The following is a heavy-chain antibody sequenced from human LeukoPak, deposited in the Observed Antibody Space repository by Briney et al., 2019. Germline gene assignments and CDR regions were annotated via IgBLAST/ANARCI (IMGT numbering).Heavy chain of an antibody. J-gene: IGHJ6*03. CDR3: ARNGINYDFWSGYYGSYYYMDV. D-gene: IGHD3-3*01. CDR1: GFTFTTYW. CDR2: IKQDGTEK. Sequence: GGSLRLSCAASGFTFTTYWMSWVRQAPGKGLEWVANIKQDGTEKYYVDSVKGRFTISRDNAKNSLYLQMNSLRAEDTAVYYCARNGINYDFWSGYYGSYYYMDVWGKGTTVTVSS. V-gene: IGHV3-7*01.